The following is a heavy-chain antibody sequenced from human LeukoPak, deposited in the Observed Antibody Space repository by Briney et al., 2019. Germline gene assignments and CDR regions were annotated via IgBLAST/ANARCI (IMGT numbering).Heavy chain of an antibody. J-gene: IGHJ6*02. CDR2: IYYSGRT. V-gene: IGHV4-59*08. CDR3: ARHPTGGYTSGWYGYYYHGMDV. D-gene: IGHD6-19*01. Sequence: SETLSLTCTVSGGSINNYYWSWIRQPPGKGLEWIGYIYYSGRTNYNPSLKSRVTISVDTSKNQFSLSLSSVTAADTAVYYCARHPTGGYTSGWYGYYYHGMDVWGQGTTVTVYS. CDR1: GGSINNYY.